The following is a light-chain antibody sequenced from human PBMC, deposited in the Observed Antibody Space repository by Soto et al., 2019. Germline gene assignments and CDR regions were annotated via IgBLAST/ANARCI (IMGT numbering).Light chain of an antibody. V-gene: IGKV3-20*01. J-gene: IGKJ1*01. CDR2: AAS. Sequence: EIVLTQSPGTLSLSPGEGGTLSCRASQSISSSYLAWYQQKPGQSPRLLFYAASSRATGVPDRFSGSGSGTDFTLTISSLQPEDFATYFCQQNYRTPETFGQGTKVDIK. CDR3: QQNYRTPET. CDR1: QSISSSY.